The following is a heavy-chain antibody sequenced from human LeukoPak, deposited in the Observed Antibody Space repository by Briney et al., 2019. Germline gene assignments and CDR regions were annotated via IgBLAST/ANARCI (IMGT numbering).Heavy chain of an antibody. J-gene: IGHJ4*02. D-gene: IGHD6-19*01. Sequence: GGSLRLSCAASGFTFSNYNIHWVRQAPGKGLEWVAFIRYDGSNKYYADSVKGRFTISRDNSKNTLYLQMNSLRPEDAAVYYCAKAPEPYSSGWYRFDYWGQGTLVTVSS. CDR1: GFTFSNYN. V-gene: IGHV3-30*02. CDR3: AKAPEPYSSGWYRFDY. CDR2: IRYDGSNK.